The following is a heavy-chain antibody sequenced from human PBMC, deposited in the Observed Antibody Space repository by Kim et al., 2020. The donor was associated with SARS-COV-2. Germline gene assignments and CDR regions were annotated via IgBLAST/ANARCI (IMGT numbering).Heavy chain of an antibody. J-gene: IGHJ3*01. CDR3: AREGQSSGRAGTYDV. Sequence: GGSLRLSCAISLGVNHMYWVRQAPGKGLEWVAAISADGMSHYYSASAKGRFTISRDNNNDVKFLQLDSMRTEDTAAYYCAREGQSSGRAGTYDVWGRGT. V-gene: IGHV3-30*03. CDR2: ISADGMSH. D-gene: IGHD1-1*01. CDR1: LGVNH.